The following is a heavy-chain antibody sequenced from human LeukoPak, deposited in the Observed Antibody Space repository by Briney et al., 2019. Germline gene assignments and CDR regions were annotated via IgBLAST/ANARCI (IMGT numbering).Heavy chain of an antibody. Sequence: GGSLRLSCAASGLTFNNYGMHWVRQAPGKGLEWVAVISYDGSTKYYADSVKGRFTISRDNSKNTLYLQMNSLRAEDTAVYYCAKGDEYSNGALGGMDVWGQGTTVTVSS. J-gene: IGHJ6*02. CDR2: ISYDGSTK. D-gene: IGHD5-18*01. CDR3: AKGDEYSNGALGGMDV. V-gene: IGHV3-30*18. CDR1: GLTFNNYG.